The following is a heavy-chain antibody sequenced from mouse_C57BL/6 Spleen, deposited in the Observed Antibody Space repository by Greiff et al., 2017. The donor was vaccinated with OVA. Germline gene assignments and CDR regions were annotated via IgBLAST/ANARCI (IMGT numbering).Heavy chain of an antibody. V-gene: IGHV1-74*01. J-gene: IGHJ3*01. D-gene: IGHD2-5*01. CDR3: AITDDSNYVFAY. Sequence: VQLQQPGAELVKPGASVKVSCKASGYAFTSYWMHWVKQRPGQGLEWIGRIHPSDSDTNYNQKFKGKATVTVDKSSSTAYMQLSSLTSEDSAVYYCAITDDSNYVFAYWGQGTLVTVSA. CDR2: IHPSDSDT. CDR1: GYAFTSYW.